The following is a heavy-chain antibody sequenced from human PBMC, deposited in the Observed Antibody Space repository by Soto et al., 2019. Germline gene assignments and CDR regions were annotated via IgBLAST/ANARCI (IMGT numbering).Heavy chain of an antibody. V-gene: IGHV4-61*03. CDR3: ARDSVLAYY. D-gene: IGHD3-3*02. CDR1: GGSVGSGSYY. J-gene: IGHJ6*03. CDR2: IYYSGNT. Sequence: SETLSLTCTVSGGSVGSGSYYWSWIRQPLGKGLEWIGYIYYSGNTDYNPSLRGRATISVDKAKNHFSMQLTSVTSADTAIYYCARDSVLAYY.